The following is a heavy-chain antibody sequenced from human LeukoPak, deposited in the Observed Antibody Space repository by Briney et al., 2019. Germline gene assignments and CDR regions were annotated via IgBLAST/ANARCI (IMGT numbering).Heavy chain of an antibody. V-gene: IGHV4-59*01. D-gene: IGHD3-3*01. J-gene: IGHJ2*01. CDR2: IYYDGST. CDR3: AREWRNTIFGVVRYFNL. Sequence: PSETLSLTCSVSGDSISRFYWSWIRQPPGRGLEWIGHIYYDGSTNYSPSLKSRVSISIDMSKNQFSLSLTSVTPADTAVYYCAREWRNTIFGVVRYFNLWGRGTLVTVSS. CDR1: GDSISRFY.